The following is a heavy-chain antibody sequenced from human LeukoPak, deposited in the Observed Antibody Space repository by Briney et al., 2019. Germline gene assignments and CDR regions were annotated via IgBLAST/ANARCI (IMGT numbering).Heavy chain of an antibody. CDR3: ARLYTSSSWYAGYYYYYYGMDV. J-gene: IGHJ6*02. CDR1: GYTFSGNY. V-gene: IGHV1-8*02. Sequence: ASVKVSCKASGYTFSGNYLHWVRQATGQGLEWMGWMNPNSGNTGYAQKFQGRVTMTRNTSISTAYMELSSLRSEDTAVYYCARLYTSSSWYAGYYYYYYGMDVWGQGTTVTVSS. CDR2: MNPNSGNT. D-gene: IGHD6-13*01.